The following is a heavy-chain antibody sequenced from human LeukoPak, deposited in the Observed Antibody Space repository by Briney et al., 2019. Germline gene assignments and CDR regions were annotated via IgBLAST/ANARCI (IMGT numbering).Heavy chain of an antibody. D-gene: IGHD3-22*01. V-gene: IGHV3-72*01. Sequence: PGGSLRLSCAASGFTLSDHNIDWVRQAPGKGLEWVGRSRNKANRYTTEYAASVKGRFTISRDDSRNSLYLQMNSLRTEDTAVYYCARTYRYDSSGYYVDYWGQGTLVTVSS. CDR1: GFTLSDHN. CDR3: ARTYRYDSSGYYVDY. J-gene: IGHJ4*02. CDR2: SRNKANRYTT.